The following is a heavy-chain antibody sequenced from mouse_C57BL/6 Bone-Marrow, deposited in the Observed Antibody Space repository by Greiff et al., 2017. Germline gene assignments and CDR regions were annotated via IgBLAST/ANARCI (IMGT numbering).Heavy chain of an antibody. V-gene: IGHV1-55*01. Sequence: VQLQQPGAELVKPGASVKMSCKASGYTFTSYWITWVKQRPGQGLEWIGDIYPGSGSTNYNEKFKSKATLTVDTSSSTAYMQLSSLTSEDSAVYYCEGYYGSSPWYVDVWGTGTTVTVSS. CDR3: EGYYGSSPWYVDV. CDR2: IYPGSGST. J-gene: IGHJ1*03. D-gene: IGHD1-1*01. CDR1: GYTFTSYW.